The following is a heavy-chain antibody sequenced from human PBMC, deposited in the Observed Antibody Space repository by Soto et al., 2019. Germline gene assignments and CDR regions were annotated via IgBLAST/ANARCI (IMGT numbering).Heavy chain of an antibody. V-gene: IGHV1-69*13. CDR1: GGTFSSYA. Sequence: ASVKVSFKASGGTFSSYAISWLRQAPGQGLEWMGGIIPIFGTANYAQKFQGRVTITADESTSTAYMELSSLRSEDTAVYYCARDSGAAESNQAYYYYGMDVWGQGTTVTVSS. CDR3: ARDSGAAESNQAYYYYGMDV. D-gene: IGHD6-13*01. J-gene: IGHJ6*02. CDR2: IIPIFGTA.